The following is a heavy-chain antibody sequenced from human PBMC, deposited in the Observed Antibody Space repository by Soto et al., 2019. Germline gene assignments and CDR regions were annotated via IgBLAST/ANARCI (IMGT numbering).Heavy chain of an antibody. CDR3: AKPVGDPSRDGYNGYFDY. CDR1: GFTFSNYA. Sequence: GGSLRLSCAASGFTFSNYAMSWVRQAPGRGLEWVSVISGSGGSTYYADSVKGRFTISRDNSKNTLYLQMNSLRAEDTAVYYCAKPVGDPSRDGYNGYFDYWGQGTLVTVSS. CDR2: ISGSGGST. D-gene: IGHD5-12*01. J-gene: IGHJ4*02. V-gene: IGHV3-23*01.